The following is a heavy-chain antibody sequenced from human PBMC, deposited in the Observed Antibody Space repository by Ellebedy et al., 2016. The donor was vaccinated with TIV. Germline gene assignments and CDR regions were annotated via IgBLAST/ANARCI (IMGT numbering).Heavy chain of an antibody. V-gene: IGHV4-59*08. D-gene: IGHD1-26*01. J-gene: IGHJ4*02. CDR1: GGSISRYY. CDR3: ARRASGRSDLGRVVY. Sequence: GSLRLSCTVSGGSISRYYWSWIRQPPGKGLEWLGYSYYSGSTYYNPSLKSRVTISVDTSKNQFSLNLSSVTAADTAVYYCARRASGRSDLGRVVYWGQGTLVTVSS. CDR2: SYYSGST.